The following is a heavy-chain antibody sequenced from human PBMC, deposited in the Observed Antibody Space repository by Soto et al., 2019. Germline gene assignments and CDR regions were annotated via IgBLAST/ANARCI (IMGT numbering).Heavy chain of an antibody. D-gene: IGHD4-4*01. J-gene: IGHJ6*02. Sequence: GSLRLSCAASGFTFSTYPMSWARQAPGKGLEWVSGISGSGISTYYTDSVKGRFTISRDNSKNTVFLQMNSLRDEDTAVYYCVKPPVITASYYYYDMDVWGQGTTVTVSS. CDR1: GFTFSTYP. CDR2: ISGSGIST. CDR3: VKPPVITASYYYYDMDV. V-gene: IGHV3-23*01.